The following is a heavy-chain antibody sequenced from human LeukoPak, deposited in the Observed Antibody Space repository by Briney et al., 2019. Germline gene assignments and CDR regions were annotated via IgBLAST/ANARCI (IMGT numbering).Heavy chain of an antibody. CDR1: GGSVSSYF. D-gene: IGHD3-10*01. V-gene: IGHV4-59*02. Sequence: PSETLSLTCTVSGGSVSSYFWSWIRRPPGKGLEWIGYIDDSGNTNYNPSLKSQVSISIAKSKNQFSLKLSSVTAADTAMYYCARFDYYGSGSHTLFDAFDIWGQGTRVTVSS. CDR2: IDDSGNT. CDR3: ARFDYYGSGSHTLFDAFDI. J-gene: IGHJ3*02.